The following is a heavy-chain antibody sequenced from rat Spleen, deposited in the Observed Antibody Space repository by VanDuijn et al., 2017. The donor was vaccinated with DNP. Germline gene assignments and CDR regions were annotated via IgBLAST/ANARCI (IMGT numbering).Heavy chain of an antibody. V-gene: IGHV2-32*01. CDR2: MWSNGDS. CDR3: VRDWVLAY. Sequence: QVQLKESGPGLVQPSQTLSLTCTVSGFSLTLYHMHWVRQPPGKGLEWMGVMWSNGDSSYNSVFKSRLTFSRDTSKSQVLLKVSSLQTEDTAMYVCVRDWVLAYWGQGTLVTVSS. CDR1: GFSLTLYH. D-gene: IGHD1-7*01. J-gene: IGHJ3*01.